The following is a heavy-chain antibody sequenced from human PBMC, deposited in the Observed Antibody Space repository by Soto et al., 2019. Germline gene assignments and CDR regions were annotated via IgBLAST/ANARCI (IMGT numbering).Heavy chain of an antibody. D-gene: IGHD5-12*01. CDR2: TYYRSKWYN. CDR3: ARGTWPKFDY. CDR1: GDSVSSNSAT. J-gene: IGHJ4*02. V-gene: IGHV6-1*01. Sequence: SQTLSLTCAISGDSVSSNSATWNWIRQSPSRGLEWLGRTYYRSKWYNEHGVSVKSRITINPDTSKNQFSLQPNSVTPEDTAVYYCARGTWPKFDYRGQGILVTVSS.